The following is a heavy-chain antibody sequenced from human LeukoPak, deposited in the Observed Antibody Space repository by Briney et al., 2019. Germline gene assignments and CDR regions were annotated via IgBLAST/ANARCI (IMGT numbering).Heavy chain of an antibody. CDR1: GDSINNYY. D-gene: IGHD6-6*01. J-gene: IGHJ4*02. Sequence: SETLSLTCTVSGDSINNYYWGWIRQPPGKGLEWIGSIYYSGSTYYNPSLKSRVTISVDTSKNQFSLKLSSVTAADTAVYYCATSSSPYFDYWGQGTLVTVSS. CDR3: ATSSSPYFDY. CDR2: IYYSGST. V-gene: IGHV4-39*01.